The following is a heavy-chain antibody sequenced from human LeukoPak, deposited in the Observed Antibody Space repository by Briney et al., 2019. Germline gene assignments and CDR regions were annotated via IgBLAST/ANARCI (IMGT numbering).Heavy chain of an antibody. CDR2: ISANNGET. CDR1: GYTFTNYG. Sequence: GASVMVSCKASGYTFTNYGISWVRQAPGQGLEWMAWISANNGETRYAQNLQGRVTMTTDTSTSTAYMELRSLRSDDTAVYYCARVPPSAHQMLSSDYWGQGTLVTVSS. CDR3: ARVPPSAHQMLSSDY. J-gene: IGHJ4*02. V-gene: IGHV1-18*04. D-gene: IGHD2-2*01.